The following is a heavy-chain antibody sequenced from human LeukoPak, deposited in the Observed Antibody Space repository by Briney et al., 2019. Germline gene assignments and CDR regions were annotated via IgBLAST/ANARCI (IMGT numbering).Heavy chain of an antibody. CDR2: IYYSGST. Sequence: SETLSLTCTVSGGSISSYYWSWIRQPPGKGLEWIGYIYYSGSTNYNPSLKSRVTISVDTSKNQFSLKLSSVTAADTAVYYCATTYDSSGYYSPEYFRHWGQGTLVTVSS. J-gene: IGHJ1*01. V-gene: IGHV4-59*12. D-gene: IGHD3-22*01. CDR3: ATTYDSSGYYSPEYFRH. CDR1: GGSISSYY.